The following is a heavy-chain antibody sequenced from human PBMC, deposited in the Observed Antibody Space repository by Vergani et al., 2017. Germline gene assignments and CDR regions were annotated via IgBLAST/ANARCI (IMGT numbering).Heavy chain of an antibody. CDR2: MNPNSGNT. V-gene: IGHV1-8*01. Sequence: QVQLVQSGAEVKKPGASVKVSCKASGYTFTSYDINWVRQATGQGLEWMGWMNPNSGNTGYAQKFQGRVTMTRNTSISTAYMELSSLRSEDTAVYYCARGGYSYGYTYYYYYYMDVWGKGTTVTVSS. CDR1: GYTFTSYD. D-gene: IGHD5-18*01. CDR3: ARGGYSYGYTYYYYYYMDV. J-gene: IGHJ6*03.